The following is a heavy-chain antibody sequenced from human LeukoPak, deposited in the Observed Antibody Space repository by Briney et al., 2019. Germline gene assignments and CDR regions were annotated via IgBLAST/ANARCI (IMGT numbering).Heavy chain of an antibody. CDR3: ARAIIPTYYYDSSGYYSFDY. D-gene: IGHD3-22*01. V-gene: IGHV4-34*01. Sequence: SETLSLTCAVYGGSFSGYYWSWIRQPPGKGLEWIGEINHSGSTNYNPSLKSRVTISVDTSKNQFSLKLSSVTAADTAVYYCARAIIPTYYYDSSGYYSFDYWGQGTLVTVSS. J-gene: IGHJ4*02. CDR1: GGSFSGYY. CDR2: INHSGST.